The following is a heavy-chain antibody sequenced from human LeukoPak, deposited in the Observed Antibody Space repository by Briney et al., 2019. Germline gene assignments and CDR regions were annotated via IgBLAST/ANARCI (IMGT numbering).Heavy chain of an antibody. J-gene: IGHJ2*01. CDR3: ARDWEGLYFDL. Sequence: SQTLSLTCAISGDSVSSNSSAWNWNRQSPPRGLEWLGRTYYKSKWYNDYAVSVKSRITINPDTSKNQFSLHLNSVTPEDTAVYYCARDWEGLYFDLWGRGTLVTLSS. CDR1: GDSVSSNSSA. V-gene: IGHV6-1*01. CDR2: TYYKSKWYN. D-gene: IGHD1-26*01.